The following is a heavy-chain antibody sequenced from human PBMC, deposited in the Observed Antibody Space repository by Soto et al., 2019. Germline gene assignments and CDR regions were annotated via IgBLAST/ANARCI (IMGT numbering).Heavy chain of an antibody. Sequence: GASVKVSGTTSGYTFEYYGITWVRQAPGQGLEWMGWINPYNGNTDYAQKLQGRVTMTTDTSTRTAYMELRSLRSDDTAVYYCARGLGNYDFWSAQSPPYYMDVWARGTTVTVSS. D-gene: IGHD3-3*01. CDR1: GYTFEYYG. V-gene: IGHV1-18*01. CDR3: ARGLGNYDFWSAQSPPYYMDV. CDR2: INPYNGNT. J-gene: IGHJ6*03.